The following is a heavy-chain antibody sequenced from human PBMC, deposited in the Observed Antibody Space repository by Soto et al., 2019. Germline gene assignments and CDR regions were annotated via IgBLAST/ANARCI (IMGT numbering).Heavy chain of an antibody. CDR2: ISAYNGNT. CDR3: ALVLSPCVAGY. CDR1: GYTFIKYG. Sequence: QVQLVQSGAEVKKPGASVKVSCKDSGYTFIKYGLIWVRQAPGQGLEWVGWISAYNGNTEYAQNVQGRVTMTTDTSTGTAYVELWSLISEDTALYYCALVLSPCVAGYWGPGPLVTVPS. V-gene: IGHV1-18*01. J-gene: IGHJ4*02. D-gene: IGHD1-26*01.